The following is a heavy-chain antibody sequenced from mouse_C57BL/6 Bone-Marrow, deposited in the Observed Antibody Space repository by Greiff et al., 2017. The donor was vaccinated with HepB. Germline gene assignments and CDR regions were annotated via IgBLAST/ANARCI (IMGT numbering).Heavy chain of an antibody. J-gene: IGHJ3*01. Sequence: QVQLQQPGAELVKPGASVKMSCKASGYTFTSYWITWVKQRPGQGLEWIGDIYPGSGSTNYNEKFKSKATLTVDKSSSTAYMQLSSLTSEDSAVYYCARDGNYGNWFAYWGQGTLVTVSA. CDR3: ARDGNYGNWFAY. V-gene: IGHV1-55*01. CDR2: IYPGSGST. CDR1: GYTFTSYW. D-gene: IGHD2-1*01.